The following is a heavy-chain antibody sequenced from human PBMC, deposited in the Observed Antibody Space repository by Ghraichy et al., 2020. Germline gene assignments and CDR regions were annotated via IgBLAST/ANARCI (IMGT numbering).Heavy chain of an antibody. CDR1: GDSVSSNSAA. Sequence: SQTLSLTCAISGDSVSSNSAAWNWIRQSPSRGLEWLGRTYYRSKWYNDYAVSVKSRITINPDTSKNQFSLQLNSVTPEDTAVYYCAREGTNGDPITHDYYYYYMDVWGKGTTVTVSS. CDR3: AREGTNGDPITHDYYYYYMDV. J-gene: IGHJ6*03. V-gene: IGHV6-1*01. D-gene: IGHD4-17*01. CDR2: TYYRSKWYN.